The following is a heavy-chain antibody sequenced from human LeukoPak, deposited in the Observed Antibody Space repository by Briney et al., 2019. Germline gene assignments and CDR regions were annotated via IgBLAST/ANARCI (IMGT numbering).Heavy chain of an antibody. CDR3: ATVRGWLRPYDMDV. CDR1: GGTFSSYA. CDR2: IIPIFGTA. V-gene: IGHV1-69*13. D-gene: IGHD5-12*01. J-gene: IGHJ6*02. Sequence: SVKVSCKASGGTFSSYAISWVRQAPGQGLEWMGGIIPIFGTANYAQKFQGRVTITADESTSTAYMELSSLRSEDTAVYYCATVRGWLRPYDMDVWGQGTTVTVSS.